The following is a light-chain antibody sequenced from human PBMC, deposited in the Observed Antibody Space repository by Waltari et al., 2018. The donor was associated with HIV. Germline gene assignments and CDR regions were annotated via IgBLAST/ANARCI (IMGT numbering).Light chain of an antibody. J-gene: IGLJ3*02. CDR2: EAI. CDR3: CSYGGSSTWV. V-gene: IGLV2-23*01. CDR1: RRDVGNYNL. Sequence: QSALTQPASVSGSPGPSITISCTGTRRDVGNYNLVSWYQQHPGKAPKLIIYEAIKRPSGVSNRISASKSGNTASLTISGLQAEDEADYYCCSYGGSSTWVFGGGTKVTVL.